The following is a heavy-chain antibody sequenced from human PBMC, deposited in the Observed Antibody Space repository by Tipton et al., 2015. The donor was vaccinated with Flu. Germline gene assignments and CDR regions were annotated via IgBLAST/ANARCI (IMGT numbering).Heavy chain of an antibody. Sequence: SLRLSCAASGFSFSSHWMIWVRQPPGEGLVWVSRIKSDGTSTTYADSVKGRFTISRDNAKNTLYLQMNSLRAEDTAVYYCVQLKFLWGQGTLVSVSS. CDR2: IKSDGTST. CDR1: GFSFSSHW. J-gene: IGHJ4*02. V-gene: IGHV3-74*01. CDR3: VQLKFL. D-gene: IGHD1-1*01.